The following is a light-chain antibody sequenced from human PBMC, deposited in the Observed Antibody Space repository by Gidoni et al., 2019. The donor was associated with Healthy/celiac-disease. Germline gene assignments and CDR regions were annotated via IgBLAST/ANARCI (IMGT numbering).Light chain of an antibody. CDR1: QSVSSSY. CDR2: GAS. CDR3: QQYGSSPRVT. V-gene: IGKV3-20*01. Sequence: EIVLTQSPGTLSLSPGERATLSCRASQSVSSSYLAWYQQKPGQAPRFLIYGASSRATGIPDRFSGSGSGTDFTLTISRLEPEDFAVYYCQQYGSSPRVTFGGGTKVEIK. J-gene: IGKJ4*01.